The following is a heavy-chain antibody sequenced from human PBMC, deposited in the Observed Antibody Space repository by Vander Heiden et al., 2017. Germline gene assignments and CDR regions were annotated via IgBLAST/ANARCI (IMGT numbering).Heavy chain of an antibody. D-gene: IGHD2-2*01. V-gene: IGHV4-34*01. J-gene: IGHJ3*02. CDR2: INHSGTT. Sequence: QVQLQQWGAGLLKPSETLSLTCAVYGGSFSGYYWSWIRQPPGKGLEWIGKINHSGTTNYNPSLKSRVTISVDTSKNQFSLKLSSVTAADTAVYYCARSVVVVPATVRRAFDIWGQGTMVTVSS. CDR3: ARSVVVVPATVRRAFDI. CDR1: GGSFSGYY.